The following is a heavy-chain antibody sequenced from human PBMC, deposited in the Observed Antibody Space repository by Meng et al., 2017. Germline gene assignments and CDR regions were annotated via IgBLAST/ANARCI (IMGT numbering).Heavy chain of an antibody. CDR1: GYTFTSYD. CDR2: MNPNSDNT. V-gene: IGHV1-8*01. Sequence: ASVTVSCKASGYTFTSYDINGVRQATGQGLEWMGWMNPNSDNTGYAQKFQGRVTMTRNTSISTAYMELSSLRSEDTAVYYCARGYYDFWRCYYGREDWFDPWGQGTLVTVSS. CDR3: ARGYYDFWRCYYGREDWFDP. D-gene: IGHD3-3*01. J-gene: IGHJ5*02.